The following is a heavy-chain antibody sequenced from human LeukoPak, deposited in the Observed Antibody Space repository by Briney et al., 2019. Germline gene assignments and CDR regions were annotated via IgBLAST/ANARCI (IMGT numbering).Heavy chain of an antibody. CDR3: ARVAAARYYYYMDV. CDR2: IYYSGTA. Sequence: SETLSLTCTVSGGSISSSSYYWGWIRQPPGKGLEWIGTIYYSGTAYYSPSLKSRVTISVDTSMNQFSLRLSSATAADTAVFYCARVAAARYYYYMDVWGKGTTVTVSS. CDR1: GGSISSSSYY. V-gene: IGHV4-39*01. J-gene: IGHJ6*03. D-gene: IGHD6-13*01.